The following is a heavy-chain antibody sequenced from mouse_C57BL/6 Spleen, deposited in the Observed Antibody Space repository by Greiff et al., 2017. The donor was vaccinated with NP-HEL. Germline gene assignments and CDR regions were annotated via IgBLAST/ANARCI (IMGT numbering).Heavy chain of an antibody. J-gene: IGHJ4*01. CDR1: GFTFSDYG. CDR2: ISSGSSTI. Sequence: EVMLVESGGGLVKPGGSLKLSCAASGFTFSDYGMHWVRQAPEKGLEWVAYISSGSSTIYYADTVKGRFTISRDNAKNTLFLQMTSLRSEDTAMYYCARSGAYYSNYDAMDYWGQGTSVTVSS. V-gene: IGHV5-17*01. D-gene: IGHD2-5*01. CDR3: ARSGAYYSNYDAMDY.